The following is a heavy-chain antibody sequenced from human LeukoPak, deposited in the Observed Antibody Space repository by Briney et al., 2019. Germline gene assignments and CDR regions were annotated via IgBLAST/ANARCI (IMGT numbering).Heavy chain of an antibody. J-gene: IGHJ4*02. Sequence: ASVKVSCKASGYTFTSYGISWVRQAPGQGLEWMGWISAYNGNTNYAQKLQGRVTMTTDTSTSTAYMELRSLRSDDTAVYYCARDKLGYGGNSYASSYWGQRTLVTVSS. D-gene: IGHD4-23*01. CDR3: ARDKLGYGGNSYASSY. V-gene: IGHV1-18*01. CDR2: ISAYNGNT. CDR1: GYTFTSYG.